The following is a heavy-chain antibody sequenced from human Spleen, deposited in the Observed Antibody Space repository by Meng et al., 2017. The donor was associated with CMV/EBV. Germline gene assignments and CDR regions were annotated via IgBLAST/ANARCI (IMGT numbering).Heavy chain of an antibody. V-gene: IGHV4-4*07. CDR1: GGSISSYY. CDR2: IYTSGST. CDR3: ARGSRRPLGSGYLFDY. Sequence: QVQLQESGHGLVKPSETLSLTCTVSGGSISSYYWSWIRQPAGKGLEWIGRIYTSGSTNYNPSLKSRVTMSVDTSKNQFSLKLSSVTAADTAVYYCARGSRRPLGSGYLFDYWGQGTLVTVSS. D-gene: IGHD3-3*01. J-gene: IGHJ4*02.